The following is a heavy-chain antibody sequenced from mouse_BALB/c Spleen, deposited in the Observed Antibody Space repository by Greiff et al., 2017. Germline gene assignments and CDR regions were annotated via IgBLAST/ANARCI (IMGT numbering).Heavy chain of an antibody. D-gene: IGHD2-3*01. CDR3: ASESDGYAMDY. CDR2: ISNLAYSI. CDR1: GFTFSDYG. J-gene: IGHJ4*01. V-gene: IGHV5-15*02. Sequence: EVQLVESGGGLVQPGGSRKLSCAASGFTFSDYGMAWVRQAPGKGLEWVAFISNLAYSIYYADTVTGRFTISRENAKNTLYLEMSSLRSEDTAMYYCASESDGYAMDYWGQGTSVTVSS.